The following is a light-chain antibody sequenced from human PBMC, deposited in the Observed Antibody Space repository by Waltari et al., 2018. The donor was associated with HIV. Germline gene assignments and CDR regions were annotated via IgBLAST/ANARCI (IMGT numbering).Light chain of an antibody. CDR3: LVHMGHGAWV. Sequence: QTVVTQEPSFSVSPGGTVPLTCRLNSGSVPTTSFPSWYQQTPGQAPRTLIYSTNIRSSGVPDRFSGSILGNKAALTITGAQADDESDYYCLVHMGHGAWVFGGGTKLTVL. CDR2: STN. J-gene: IGLJ3*02. CDR1: SGSVPTTSF. V-gene: IGLV8-61*01.